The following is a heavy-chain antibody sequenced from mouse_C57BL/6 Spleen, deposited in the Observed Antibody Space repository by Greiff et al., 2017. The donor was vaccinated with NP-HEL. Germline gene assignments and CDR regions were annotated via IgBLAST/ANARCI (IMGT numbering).Heavy chain of an antibody. V-gene: IGHV1-72*01. Sequence: VQLQQPGAELVKPGASVKLSCKASGYTFTSYWMHWVKQRPGRGLEWIGRIDPNSGGTKYNEKFKGKATLTVDKPSSTAYMQLSSLTSEDSAVYYCARAPGITTVVPCWYFDVWGTGTTVTVSS. J-gene: IGHJ1*03. CDR3: ARAPGITTVVPCWYFDV. D-gene: IGHD1-1*01. CDR2: IDPNSGGT. CDR1: GYTFTSYW.